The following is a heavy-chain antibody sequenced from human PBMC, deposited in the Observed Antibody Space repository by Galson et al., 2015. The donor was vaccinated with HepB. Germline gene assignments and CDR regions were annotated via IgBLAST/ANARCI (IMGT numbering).Heavy chain of an antibody. CDR2: ISYDGNTK. CDR1: GFTFRTNT. Sequence: SLRLSCAASGFTFRTNTMHWVRQAPGEGLEWVALISYDGNTKYYADSVKGRFTISGDNSKNTLYLQINSLRPEDTAVYFCARDYTAPYSYYYLDVWGKGTTVTVSS. D-gene: IGHD2-21*01. CDR3: ARDYTAPYSYYYLDV. J-gene: IGHJ6*03. V-gene: IGHV3-30-3*01.